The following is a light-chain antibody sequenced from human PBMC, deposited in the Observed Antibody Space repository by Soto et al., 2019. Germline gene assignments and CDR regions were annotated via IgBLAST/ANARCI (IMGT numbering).Light chain of an antibody. CDR1: QSVSSK. Sequence: EIVLTQSPGTLSVSPGERATLSCRSSQSVSSKFAWYQQKPGQAPRLLFSGASTGATAIPARVSGSGSETEFTLSISSLQSEDFAVYYCQQYNNWPGTFGQGTQGEI. CDR3: QQYNNWPGT. J-gene: IGKJ1*01. CDR2: GAS. V-gene: IGKV3-15*01.